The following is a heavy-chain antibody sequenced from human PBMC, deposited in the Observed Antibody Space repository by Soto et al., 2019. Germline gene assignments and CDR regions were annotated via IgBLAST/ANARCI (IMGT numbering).Heavy chain of an antibody. CDR3: ARGGDPTVTTPFDY. J-gene: IGHJ4*02. Sequence: SETLSLTCAVYGGSFSGYYWSWIRQPPGKGLEWIGEINHSGSTNYNTSLKSRVTISVDRSKNQFSLKLSSVTAADTAVYYCARGGDPTVTTPFDYWGLGTLVTVS. CDR2: INHSGST. V-gene: IGHV4-34*01. CDR1: GGSFSGYY. D-gene: IGHD4-17*01.